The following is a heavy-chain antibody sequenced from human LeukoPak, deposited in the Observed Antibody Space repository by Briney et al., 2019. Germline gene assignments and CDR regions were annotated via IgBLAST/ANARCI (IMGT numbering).Heavy chain of an antibody. D-gene: IGHD3-10*01. CDR3: AKTLAGSYYNPYDF. CDR2: ISIYGGST. Sequence: GGSLRLSCAASGFTFSSHWMSWVRQAPAQGLEWVSIISIYGGSTYYVDSVKGRFAISRDNSKNTLFLQMNSLRVEDTAVYYCAKTLAGSYYNPYDFWGQGTLVTVSS. J-gene: IGHJ4*02. V-gene: IGHV3-23*01. CDR1: GFTFSSHW.